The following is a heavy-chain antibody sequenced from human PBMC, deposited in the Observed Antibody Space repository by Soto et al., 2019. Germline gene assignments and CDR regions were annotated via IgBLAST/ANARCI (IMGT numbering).Heavy chain of an antibody. CDR2: IYHSGST. J-gene: IGHJ4*02. CDR1: GGSISSGGYS. CDR3: ARADYGYCSGGSCPPEPHFDY. V-gene: IGHV4-30-2*05. Sequence: PSETLSLTCAVSGGSISSGGYSWSWIRQPPGKGLEWIGYIYHSGSTYYNPSLKSRVTISVDTSKNQFSLKLSSVTAADTAVYYCARADYGYCSGGSCPPEPHFDYWGQGTLVTVSS. D-gene: IGHD2-15*01.